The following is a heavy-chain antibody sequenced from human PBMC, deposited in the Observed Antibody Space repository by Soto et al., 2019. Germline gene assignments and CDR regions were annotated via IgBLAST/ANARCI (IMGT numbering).Heavy chain of an antibody. V-gene: IGHV3-23*01. J-gene: IGHJ6*02. CDR2: FGGGAGRT. CDR3: AKSRSSFFYYGLDV. D-gene: IGHD3-10*01. CDR1: GFTFSRFP. Sequence: GGSLRLSCAASGFTFSRFPMSWVRQAPGKGLEWVSGFGGGAGRTFYADSVKGRCSISRDTSKDTLFLQLNSLTAEDTGVYYCAKSRSSFFYYGLDVWGQGTTVTVSS.